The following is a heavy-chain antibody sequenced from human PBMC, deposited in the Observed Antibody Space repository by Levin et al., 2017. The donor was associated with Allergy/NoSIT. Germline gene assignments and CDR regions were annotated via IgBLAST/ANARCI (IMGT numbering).Heavy chain of an antibody. D-gene: IGHD6-13*01. V-gene: IGHV1-58*01. Sequence: GGSLRLSCKASGFTFTSSAVQWVRQARGQRLEWIGWIVVGSGNTNYAQKFQERVTITRDMSTSTAYMELSSLRSEDTAVYYCAAGDSSSWYPHAFDIWGQGTMVTVSS. CDR1: GFTFTSSA. CDR3: AAGDSSSWYPHAFDI. J-gene: IGHJ3*02. CDR2: IVVGSGNT.